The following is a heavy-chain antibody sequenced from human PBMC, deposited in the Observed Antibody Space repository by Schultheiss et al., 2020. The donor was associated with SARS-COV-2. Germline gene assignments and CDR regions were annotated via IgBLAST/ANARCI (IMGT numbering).Heavy chain of an antibody. CDR3: ARGGIAAPFDY. V-gene: IGHV3-23*01. CDR2: ISGSGGST. Sequence: GGSLRLSCAASGFTVSSNYMSWVRQAPGKGLEWVSAISGSGGSTYYADSVKGRFTISRDNSKNTLYLQMNSLRAEDTAVYYCARGGIAAPFDYWGQGTLVTVSS. D-gene: IGHD6-13*01. J-gene: IGHJ4*02. CDR1: GFTVSSNY.